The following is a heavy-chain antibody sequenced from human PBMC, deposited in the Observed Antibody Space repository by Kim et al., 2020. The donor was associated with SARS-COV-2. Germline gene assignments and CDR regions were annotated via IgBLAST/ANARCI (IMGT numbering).Heavy chain of an antibody. V-gene: IGHV3-11*01. Sequence: GGSLRLSCAASGFNISDYHMSWIRQAPGKGLEWVSYTSITGVSKYYADSVQGRFTISRDNSKNVLYLDMDSLRSEDTAVYFCASGYSSSWYAAPSGIFYWGQGALVSVSS. D-gene: IGHD6-13*01. J-gene: IGHJ4*02. CDR2: TSITGVSK. CDR3: ASGYSSSWYAAPSGIFY. CDR1: GFNISDYH.